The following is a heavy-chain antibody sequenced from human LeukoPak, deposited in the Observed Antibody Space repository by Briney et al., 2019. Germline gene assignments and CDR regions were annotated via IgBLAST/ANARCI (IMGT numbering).Heavy chain of an antibody. CDR1: GGSISSGGYS. CDR2: IYYSGST. Sequence: SETLSLTCAVSGGSISSGGYSWSWIRQPPGKGLEWIGYIYYSGSTNYNPSLKSRVTISVDTSKNQFSLKLSSVTAADTAVYYCARVYYYDSSGYWVYYFDYWGQGTLVTVSS. CDR3: ARVYYYDSSGYWVYYFDY. D-gene: IGHD3-22*01. V-gene: IGHV4-61*08. J-gene: IGHJ4*02.